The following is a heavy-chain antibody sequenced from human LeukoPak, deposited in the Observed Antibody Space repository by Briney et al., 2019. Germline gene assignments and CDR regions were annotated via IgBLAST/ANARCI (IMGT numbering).Heavy chain of an antibody. J-gene: IGHJ4*02. Sequence: GGSLRLSCAASGFTVSSNYMSWVRQAPGKGLEWVSVIYSGGSTYYADPVKGRFTISRDNSKNTLSLQMNSLRAEDTAVYYCAKSGYYPYFEYWGLGTLVTVSS. CDR1: GFTVSSNY. CDR3: AKSGYYPYFEY. D-gene: IGHD3-3*01. CDR2: IYSGGST. V-gene: IGHV3-66*01.